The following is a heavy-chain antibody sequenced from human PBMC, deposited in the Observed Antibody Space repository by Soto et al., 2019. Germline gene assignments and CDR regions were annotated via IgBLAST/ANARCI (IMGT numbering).Heavy chain of an antibody. D-gene: IGHD6-6*01. CDR2: INHSGST. V-gene: IGHV4-34*01. CDR3: ARGGRPLIAARRGRGLFDY. Sequence: SETLSLTCAVYGGSFSGYYWSWIRQPPGKXLEWIGEINHSGSTNYNPSLKSRVTISVDTSKNQFSLKLSSVTAADTAVYYCARGGRPLIAARRGRGLFDYWGQGTLVTVSS. J-gene: IGHJ4*02. CDR1: GGSFSGYY.